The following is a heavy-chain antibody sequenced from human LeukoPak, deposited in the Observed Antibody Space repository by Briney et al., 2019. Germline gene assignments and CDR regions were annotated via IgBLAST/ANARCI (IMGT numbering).Heavy chain of an antibody. D-gene: IGHD6-19*01. CDR2: IYHSGST. Sequence: SETLSLTCTVSGGSISSGGYFWGWIRQPPGKGLEWIGSIYHSGSTYYNPSLKSRVTISVDTSKNQFSLKLSFVTAADTAVYYCARDLASSGWYETNWFDPWGQGTLVTVSS. V-gene: IGHV4-39*07. J-gene: IGHJ5*02. CDR3: ARDLASSGWYETNWFDP. CDR1: GGSISSGGYF.